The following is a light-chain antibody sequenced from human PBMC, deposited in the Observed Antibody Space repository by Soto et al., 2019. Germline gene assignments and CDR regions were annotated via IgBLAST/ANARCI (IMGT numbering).Light chain of an antibody. CDR3: TSYAGYNNPVV. CDR1: SSDVGSYNY. J-gene: IGLJ2*01. Sequence: QSALTQPPSASGSPGQSVTISCTGTSSDVGSYNYVSWYQQHPDKAPKLMIYEVNKRHSGVPDRFSGSKSGNTASLTVSGLQAEDEADYYCTSYAGYNNPVVFGGGTKLTVL. V-gene: IGLV2-8*01. CDR2: EVN.